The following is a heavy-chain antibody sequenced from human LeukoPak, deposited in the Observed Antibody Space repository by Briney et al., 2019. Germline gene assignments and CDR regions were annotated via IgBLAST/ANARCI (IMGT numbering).Heavy chain of an antibody. Sequence: GGSLRLSCAASGFTFSSYSMNWVRQAPGKGLEWVSSISSSSSYIYYADSVKGRFTISRDNAKNSLYLQMNSLRAEDTAVYYCARGRPGKISMIVVITPPAFDYWGQGTLVTVFS. D-gene: IGHD3-22*01. CDR2: ISSSSSYI. J-gene: IGHJ4*02. CDR3: ARGRPGKISMIVVITPPAFDY. V-gene: IGHV3-21*01. CDR1: GFTFSSYS.